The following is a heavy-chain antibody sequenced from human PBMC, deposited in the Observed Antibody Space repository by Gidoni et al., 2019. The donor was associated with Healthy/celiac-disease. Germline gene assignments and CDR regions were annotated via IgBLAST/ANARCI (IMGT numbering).Heavy chain of an antibody. Sequence: VQLVESGGGLVQPGGSLRLSCAASGFTFSSYWMHWVRQAPGKGLVWVSRINSDGSSTSYADSVKGRFTISRDNAKNTLYLQMNSLRAEDTAVYYCARVKTGIQLWFPRYFDLWGRGTLVTVSS. D-gene: IGHD5-18*01. CDR2: INSDGSST. CDR3: ARVKTGIQLWFPRYFDL. J-gene: IGHJ2*01. CDR1: GFTFSSYW. V-gene: IGHV3-74*01.